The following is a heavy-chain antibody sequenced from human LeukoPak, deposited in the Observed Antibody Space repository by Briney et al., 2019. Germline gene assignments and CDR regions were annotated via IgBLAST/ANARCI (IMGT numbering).Heavy chain of an antibody. D-gene: IGHD2-2*01. CDR1: GGSISSYY. J-gene: IGHJ6*03. CDR2: IYTSGST. CDR3: ARVNQTSYYYYMDV. V-gene: IGHV4-4*07. Sequence: SETMSLTWTVSGGSISSYYWSWIRQPAGKVLEWIGRIYTSGSTKYNPSLKSPVTMSVDTSRNQFSLKLSFVTAADTAVYYCARVNQTSYYYYMDVWGKGTTVTVSS.